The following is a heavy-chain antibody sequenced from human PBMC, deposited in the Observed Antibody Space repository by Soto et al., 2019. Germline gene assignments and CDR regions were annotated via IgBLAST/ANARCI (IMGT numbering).Heavy chain of an antibody. CDR3: ARVSREYSGYGLRDAFDI. CDR1: GGSFSGYY. V-gene: IGHV4-34*01. Sequence: SETLSLTCAVYGGSFSGYYWSWIRQPPGKGLEWIGEINHSGSTNYNPSLKSRVTISVNTSKNQFSLKLSSVTAADTAVYYCARVSREYSGYGLRDAFDIWGQGTMVTVSS. J-gene: IGHJ3*02. CDR2: INHSGST. D-gene: IGHD5-12*01.